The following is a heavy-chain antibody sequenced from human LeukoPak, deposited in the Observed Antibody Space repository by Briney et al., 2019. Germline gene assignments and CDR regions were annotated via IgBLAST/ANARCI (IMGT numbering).Heavy chain of an antibody. V-gene: IGHV3-33*01. CDR1: GCTFSNYG. CDR3: ARDRAAAGWLVVGMDV. D-gene: IGHD6-13*01. CDR2: IWHDGGNK. J-gene: IGHJ6*04. Sequence: GGSLRLSCAASGCTFSNYGMHWVRQAPGKGLEWVAVIWHDGGNKYYADSVKGRFTISRDNSKNTLYLQMNSLRAEDTAVYYCARDRAAAGWLVVGMDVWGKGTTVTVSS.